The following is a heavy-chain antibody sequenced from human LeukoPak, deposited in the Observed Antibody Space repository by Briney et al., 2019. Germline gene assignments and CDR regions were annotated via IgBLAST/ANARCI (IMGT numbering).Heavy chain of an antibody. CDR3: ARDPGLHHYGDSFDY. D-gene: IGHD4-17*01. J-gene: IGHJ4*02. Sequence: PGGSLRLSCAASGFTFSSYSMNWVRQAPGKGLEWVSYVSSSSSFIYYADSVKGRFTISRDNAKNSLYLQMNSLRAEDTAVYFCARDPGLHHYGDSFDYWGQGTLVTVSS. V-gene: IGHV3-48*01. CDR1: GFTFSSYS. CDR2: VSSSSSFI.